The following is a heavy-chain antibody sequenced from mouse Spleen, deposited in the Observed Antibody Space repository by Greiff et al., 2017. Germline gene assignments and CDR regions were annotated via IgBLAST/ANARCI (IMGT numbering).Heavy chain of an antibody. Sequence: DVMLVESGGGLVKPGGSLKLSCAASGFTFSSYAMSWVRQTPEKRLEWVAAINSNGGSTYYPDTVKDRFTISRDNAKNTLYLQMSSLRSEDTALYYCARQNPYYYAMDYWGQGTSVTVSS. V-gene: IGHV5-6-2*01. CDR1: GFTFSSYA. J-gene: IGHJ4*01. CDR3: ARQNPYYYAMDY. CDR2: INSNGGST.